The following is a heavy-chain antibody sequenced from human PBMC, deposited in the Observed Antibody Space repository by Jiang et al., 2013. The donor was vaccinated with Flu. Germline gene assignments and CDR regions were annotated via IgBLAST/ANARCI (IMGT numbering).Heavy chain of an antibody. D-gene: IGHD3-22*01. J-gene: IGHJ4*02. V-gene: IGHV4-30-2*01. CDR3: ARGDSSGHEAFDY. Sequence: GLVKPSQTLSLTCAVSGGSISSGGYSWSWIRQPPGKGLEWIGYIYHSGSTYYNPSLKSRVTISVDRSKNQFSLKLSSVTAADTAVYYCARGDSSGHEAFDYWGQGTLVTVSS. CDR2: IYHSGST. CDR1: GGSISSGGYS.